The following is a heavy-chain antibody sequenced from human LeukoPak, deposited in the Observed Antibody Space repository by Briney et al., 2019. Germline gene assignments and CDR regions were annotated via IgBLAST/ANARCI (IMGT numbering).Heavy chain of an antibody. CDR2: IYSGGST. CDR1: GFTVSSNY. J-gene: IGHJ4*02. V-gene: IGHV3-53*04. D-gene: IGHD3-22*01. CDR3: ASTKDDSSGYYRPFDY. Sequence: GGSLRLSCAASGFTVSSNYMSWVRQAPGKGLEWVSVIYSGGSTYYADSVKGRFTISRHNSKNTLYLQMNSLRAEDTAVYYCASTKDDSSGYYRPFDYWGQGTLATVSS.